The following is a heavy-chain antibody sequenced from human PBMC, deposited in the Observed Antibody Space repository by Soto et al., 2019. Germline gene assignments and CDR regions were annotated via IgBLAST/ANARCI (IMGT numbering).Heavy chain of an antibody. J-gene: IGHJ4*02. Sequence: SETLSLTCSVSGGSISSFYWSWIRQPPGKGLEWIGYISYSGSTNYNPSLKSRLTMAVDTSKKQFSLKLSSVTAADTAVYYCAKDRRAGGNSAFYFDFWGQGAQVTVSS. CDR1: GGSISSFY. D-gene: IGHD3-16*01. CDR2: ISYSGST. V-gene: IGHV4-59*01. CDR3: AKDRRAGGNSAFYFDF.